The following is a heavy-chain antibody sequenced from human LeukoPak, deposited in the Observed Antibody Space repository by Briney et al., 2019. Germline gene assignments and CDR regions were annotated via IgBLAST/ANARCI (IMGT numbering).Heavy chain of an antibody. Sequence: GGSLRLSCAASGFTVSSNYMSWVRHAPGKGLEWVSVIYSSGSTYYADSVKGRFTISRDNSKNTLYLQMNSLRAEDTAVYYCAKGGIDSSGYEYYYYYYYMDVWGKGTTVTVSS. CDR3: AKGGIDSSGYEYYYYYYYMDV. V-gene: IGHV3-53*01. CDR1: GFTVSSNY. CDR2: IYSSGST. J-gene: IGHJ6*03. D-gene: IGHD3-22*01.